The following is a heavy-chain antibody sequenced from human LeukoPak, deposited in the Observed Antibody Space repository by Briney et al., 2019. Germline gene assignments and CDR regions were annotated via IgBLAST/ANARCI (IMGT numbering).Heavy chain of an antibody. CDR1: GYRFPDYW. V-gene: IGHV5-51*01. Sequence: GESLKISCQASGYRFPDYWIGWGRRMPGKGVEGMGIIYPADSDTRYSPSFEGQVTISADKSNSAAYLQWSRLKASDTAMYYCARRGTAFDSFDIWGQGTMVTVSS. J-gene: IGHJ3*02. CDR2: IYPADSDT. CDR3: ARRGTAFDSFDI. D-gene: IGHD1-1*01.